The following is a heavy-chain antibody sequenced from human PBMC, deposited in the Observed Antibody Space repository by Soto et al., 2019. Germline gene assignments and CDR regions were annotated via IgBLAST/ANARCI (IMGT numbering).Heavy chain of an antibody. Sequence: QVQLVQSAAEVKKPGASVKVSCKTSGYTFTSYGISWVRQAPGQGLEWMGWISTYNGNTNYAQKFQGRATMTTDTSTTTAYMELRSLKSDDTAVYYCARLLFLEWFDDYWGRGTLVTVSS. CDR3: ARLLFLEWFDDY. J-gene: IGHJ4*02. CDR1: GYTFTSYG. D-gene: IGHD3-3*01. V-gene: IGHV1-18*04. CDR2: ISTYNGNT.